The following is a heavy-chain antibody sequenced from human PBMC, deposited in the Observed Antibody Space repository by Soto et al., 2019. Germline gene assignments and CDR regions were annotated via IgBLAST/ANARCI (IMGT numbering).Heavy chain of an antibody. Sequence: EYLKISLNGSGHSFTTYCIAWVPQMPGKGLEWMGIIYPGDSYTRYSPSFQGQVTISADKSIRTAYPQWSSLKASDTAMYYCARLRRYRPFDFWGQGTLVTVSA. V-gene: IGHV5-51*01. J-gene: IGHJ4*02. CDR1: GHSFTTYC. CDR2: IYPGDSYT. D-gene: IGHD2-15*01. CDR3: ARLRRYRPFDF.